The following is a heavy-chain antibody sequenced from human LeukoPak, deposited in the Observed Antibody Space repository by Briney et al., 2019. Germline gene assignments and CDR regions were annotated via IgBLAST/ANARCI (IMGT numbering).Heavy chain of an antibody. Sequence: ASVKVSCKASGYTFTGYYMHWVRQAPGQGLEWMGWINPNSGNTNYAQKLQGRVTMTTDTSTSTAYMELRSLRSDDTAVYYCARDYDILTGYSGYWGQGTLVTVSS. J-gene: IGHJ4*02. CDR1: GYTFTGYY. CDR3: ARDYDILTGYSGY. CDR2: INPNSGNT. D-gene: IGHD3-9*01. V-gene: IGHV1-18*04.